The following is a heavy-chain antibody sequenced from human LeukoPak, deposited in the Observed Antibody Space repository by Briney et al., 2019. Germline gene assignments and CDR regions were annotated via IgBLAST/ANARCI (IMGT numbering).Heavy chain of an antibody. V-gene: IGHV1-69*05. CDR2: IIPIFGTA. J-gene: IGHJ6*03. CDR3: ARVRISGYNDYYYYMDV. Sequence: GASVKVSCKASGGTFSSYAISWVRQAPGQGLEWMGGIIPIFGTANYAQKFQGRVTITTDESTSTAYMELSSLRSEDTAVYYCARVRISGYNDYYYYMDVWGKGTTVTVSS. CDR1: GGTFSSYA. D-gene: IGHD5-24*01.